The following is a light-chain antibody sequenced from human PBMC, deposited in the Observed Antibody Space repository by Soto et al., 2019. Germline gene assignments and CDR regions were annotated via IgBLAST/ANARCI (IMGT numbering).Light chain of an antibody. CDR1: SSDIGAYDY. Sequence: QSALTQPASVSGSPGESIIISCTGSSSDIGAYDYVSWYQHHPGRAPKVIIFEVNGRASGVSHRFSGSKSGNTASLTISGLQAEDEADYYCCSYTGTTSPWVFGGGTKLTVL. J-gene: IGLJ3*02. CDR2: EVN. V-gene: IGLV2-14*01. CDR3: CSYTGTTSPWV.